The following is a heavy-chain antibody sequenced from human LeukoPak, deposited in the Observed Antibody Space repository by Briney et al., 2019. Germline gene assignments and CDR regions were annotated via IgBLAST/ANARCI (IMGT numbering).Heavy chain of an antibody. CDR3: ARDRHIAAAVYYYYMDV. Sequence: ASVKVSCKASGYTFTSYIISWVRQAPGQGLEWMGWINAYDGNTDYAQRVQGRVTMTTDTSTSTAYMELRSLRSDDTAVYYCARDRHIAAAVYYYYMDVWGKGTPVTVSS. J-gene: IGHJ6*03. CDR2: INAYDGNT. V-gene: IGHV1-18*01. D-gene: IGHD6-13*01. CDR1: GYTFTSYI.